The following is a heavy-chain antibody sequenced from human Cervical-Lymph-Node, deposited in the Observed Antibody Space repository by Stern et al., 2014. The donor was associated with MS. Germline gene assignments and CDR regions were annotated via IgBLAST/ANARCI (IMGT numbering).Heavy chain of an antibody. D-gene: IGHD3-22*01. CDR3: ARAGSGNSNYFDY. V-gene: IGHV1-46*01. CDR2: IKPTGGST. Sequence: VQLVQSGAEVKKPGASVKISCKASGYTFTAYYLYWVRQASGQGLEWMGMIKPTGGSTTYAQTFQGRVTMTADTSTSTVYMDLSSLTSEDTAIYYCARAGSGNSNYFDYWGQGTLVTVSP. J-gene: IGHJ4*02. CDR1: GYTFTAYY.